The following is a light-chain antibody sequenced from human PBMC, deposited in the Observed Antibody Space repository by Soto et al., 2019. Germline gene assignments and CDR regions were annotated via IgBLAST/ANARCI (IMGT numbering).Light chain of an antibody. CDR3: QQYSHWPRT. V-gene: IGKV3-15*01. CDR2: GAS. CDR1: QNITSN. J-gene: IGKJ1*01. Sequence: EIVMTQSPATLSVSPVERATLSCRASQNITSNLTWYQQKPGQAPRLLIYGASTRATGIPARFSGSGSGTEFTLTVSSLQSEDFAVYYCQQYSHWPRTFGQGTKVDIK.